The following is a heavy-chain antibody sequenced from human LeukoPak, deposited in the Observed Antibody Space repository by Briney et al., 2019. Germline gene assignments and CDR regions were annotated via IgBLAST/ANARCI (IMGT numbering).Heavy chain of an antibody. Sequence: PSETLSLTCTVSGGSISSGGYYWSWIRQPPGKGLEWIGYIYHRGSTYYNPSLKSRVTISVDRSKNQFSLKLSSVTAADTAVYYCARGKGYCSSTSCPPHNCFDPWGQGTLVPVSP. CDR2: IYHRGST. D-gene: IGHD2-2*01. V-gene: IGHV4-30-2*01. CDR1: GGSISSGGYY. J-gene: IGHJ5*02. CDR3: ARGKGYCSSTSCPPHNCFDP.